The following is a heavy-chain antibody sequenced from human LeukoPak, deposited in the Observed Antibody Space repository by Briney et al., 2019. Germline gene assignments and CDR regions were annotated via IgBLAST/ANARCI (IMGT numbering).Heavy chain of an antibody. J-gene: IGHJ4*02. Sequence: PGGSLRLSCAASGVTFSSYAMHWVRQAPGKGLEWVSSISSSSSYIYYADSVKGRFTISRDNAKNSPYLQMNSLRAEDTAVYYCATGYSSVVGYWGQGTLVTVSS. D-gene: IGHD6-19*01. CDR3: ATGYSSVVGY. CDR1: GVTFSSYA. V-gene: IGHV3-21*01. CDR2: ISSSSSYI.